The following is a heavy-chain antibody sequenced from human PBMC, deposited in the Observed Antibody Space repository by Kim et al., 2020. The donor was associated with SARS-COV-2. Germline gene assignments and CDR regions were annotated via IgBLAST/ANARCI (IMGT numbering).Heavy chain of an antibody. J-gene: IGHJ4*02. CDR1: GFTFSSYG. Sequence: GGSLRLSCAASGFTFSSYGMHWVRQAPGKGLEWVAVIWYDGSNKYYADSVKGRFTISRDNSKNTLYLQMNSLRAEDTAVYYCARDKGWGGRWTIDYWGQGTRVTVTS. CDR3: ARDKGWGGRWTIDY. D-gene: IGHD2-21*01. V-gene: IGHV3-33*01. CDR2: IWYDGSNK.